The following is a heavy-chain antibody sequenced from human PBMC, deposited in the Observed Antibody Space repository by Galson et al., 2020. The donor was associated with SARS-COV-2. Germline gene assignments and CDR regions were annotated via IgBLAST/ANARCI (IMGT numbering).Heavy chain of an antibody. CDR1: GFTVSSNY. J-gene: IGHJ5*02. CDR2: IYRGGST. Sequence: TGGSLRLSCAASGFTVSSNYMSWVRQAPGKGLEWVSVIYRGGSTYYADSVKGRFTISRDNSKNTLYLQMNSLRAEDTAVYYCASLDSSGYFNWFDPWGQGTLVTVSS. V-gene: IGHV3-66*01. D-gene: IGHD3-22*01. CDR3: ASLDSSGYFNWFDP.